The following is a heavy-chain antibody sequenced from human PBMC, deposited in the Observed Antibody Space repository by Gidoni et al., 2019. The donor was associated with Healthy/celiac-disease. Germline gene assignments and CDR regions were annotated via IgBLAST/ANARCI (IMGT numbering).Heavy chain of an antibody. V-gene: IGHV3-30*04. Sequence: QVQLVESGGGVVQPGRSLRLSCAASGCTCSSDAMHWVRQAPGKGLEWVAVISYDGSNKYYADSVKGRFTISRDNSKNTLSLHMNSLRAEDTAVYYCARDGGDYGDYPDAFDIWGQGTMVTVSS. D-gene: IGHD4-17*01. J-gene: IGHJ3*02. CDR3: ARDGGDYGDYPDAFDI. CDR1: GCTCSSDA. CDR2: ISYDGSNK.